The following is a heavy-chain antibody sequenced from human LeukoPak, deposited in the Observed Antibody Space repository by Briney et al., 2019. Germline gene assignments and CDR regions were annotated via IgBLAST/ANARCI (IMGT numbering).Heavy chain of an antibody. V-gene: IGHV3-48*04. Sequence: SGGSLRLSCAASGFTFSSYSMNWVRQAPGKGLEWVSYISSSGSTTLYADPVKGRFTISRDNTKNSLYLQTNSLRAEDTALYFCARGGLGRCFDYWGQGTLVTVSS. D-gene: IGHD7-27*01. CDR3: ARGGLGRCFDY. J-gene: IGHJ4*02. CDR1: GFTFSSYS. CDR2: ISSSGSTT.